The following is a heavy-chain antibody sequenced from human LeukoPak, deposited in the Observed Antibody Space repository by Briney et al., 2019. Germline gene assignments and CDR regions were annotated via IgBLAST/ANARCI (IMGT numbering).Heavy chain of an antibody. CDR1: GGSISSGSYY. CDR3: ARVFPGQWLQDFSFDY. J-gene: IGHJ4*02. V-gene: IGHV4-61*02. Sequence: SQTLSLTCTVSGGSISSGSYYWSWIRQPAGKGLEWIGRIYTSGSTNYNPSLKSRVTLSVDTSKNQFSLKLSSVTAADTAVYYCARVFPGQWLQDFSFDYWGQGTLVTVSS. D-gene: IGHD5-12*01. CDR2: IYTSGST.